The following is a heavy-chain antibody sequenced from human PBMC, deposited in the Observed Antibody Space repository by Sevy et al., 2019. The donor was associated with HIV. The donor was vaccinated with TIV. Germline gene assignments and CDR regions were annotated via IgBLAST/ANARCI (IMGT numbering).Heavy chain of an antibody. J-gene: IGHJ6*02. CDR2: ISYDGSNK. Sequence: GGSLRLSCAASGFTLSSYGMHWVRQAPGKGLEWVAVISYDGSNKYYADSVKGRFTISRDNSKNTLYLQMNSLRAEDTAVYYCAKDQAGTTYYYYYYGMDVWGQGTTVTVSS. D-gene: IGHD1-7*01. V-gene: IGHV3-30*18. CDR3: AKDQAGTTYYYYYYGMDV. CDR1: GFTLSSYG.